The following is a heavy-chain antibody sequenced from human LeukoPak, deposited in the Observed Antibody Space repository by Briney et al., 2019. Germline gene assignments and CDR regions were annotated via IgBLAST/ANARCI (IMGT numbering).Heavy chain of an antibody. V-gene: IGHV5-51*01. Sequence: GESLKISWKGSGYSFTSYWIGWVRQMPGKGLEWMGIIYPGDSDTRYSPSFQGQVTISADKSISTAYLQWSSLKASDTAMYYCARHGLYRGYSGYPSSDYWGQGTLVTVSS. J-gene: IGHJ4*02. CDR1: GYSFTSYW. D-gene: IGHD5-12*01. CDR2: IYPGDSDT. CDR3: ARHGLYRGYSGYPSSDY.